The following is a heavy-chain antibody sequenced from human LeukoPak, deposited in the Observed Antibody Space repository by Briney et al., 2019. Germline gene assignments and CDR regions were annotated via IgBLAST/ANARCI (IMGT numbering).Heavy chain of an antibody. J-gene: IGHJ4*02. Sequence: GGSPRLSCAASGFTFSNAWMSWVRQAPGKGLEWVGRIKSKTDGGTTDYAAPVKGRFTISRDDSKNTLYLQMNSLKTEDTAVYYCTTVFEAYYDSSGHDYWGQGTLVTVSS. V-gene: IGHV3-15*01. D-gene: IGHD3-22*01. CDR2: IKSKTDGGTT. CDR3: TTVFEAYYDSSGHDY. CDR1: GFTFSNAW.